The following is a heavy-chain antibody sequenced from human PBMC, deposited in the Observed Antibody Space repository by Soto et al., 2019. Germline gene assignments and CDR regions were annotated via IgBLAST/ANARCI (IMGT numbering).Heavy chain of an antibody. V-gene: IGHV4-30-2*01. D-gene: IGHD2-21*02. CDR2: IYHTGTT. CDR3: ARGSVVVTAPDAFDI. Sequence: PSETLSLTCTVSGGSINSGDYSWTWIRQPPGKGLEWIGYIYHTGTTYYNMSLKSRVTISVDRSKNQFSLKLSSVTAADTAVYYCARGSVVVTAPDAFDIWGQGTMVTVSS. CDR1: GGSINSGDYS. J-gene: IGHJ3*02.